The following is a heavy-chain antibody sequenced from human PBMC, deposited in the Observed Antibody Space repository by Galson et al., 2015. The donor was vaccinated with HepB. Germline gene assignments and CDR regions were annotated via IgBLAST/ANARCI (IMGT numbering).Heavy chain of an antibody. J-gene: IGHJ3*02. Sequence: QSGAEVKKPGESLKISCKGSGYSFTSYWIGWVRQMPGKGLEWMGIIYPGDSDTRYSPSFQGQVTISADKSISTAYLQWSSLKASDTATYYCARLTGILTGYADAFDIWGQGTMVTVSS. CDR3: ARLTGILTGYADAFDI. V-gene: IGHV5-51*01. CDR2: IYPGDSDT. CDR1: GYSFTSYW. D-gene: IGHD3-9*01.